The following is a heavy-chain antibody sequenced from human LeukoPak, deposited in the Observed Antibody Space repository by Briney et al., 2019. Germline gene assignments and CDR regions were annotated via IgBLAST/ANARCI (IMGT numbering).Heavy chain of an antibody. J-gene: IGHJ6*03. CDR2: ISSSGSTI. V-gene: IGHV3-11*01. CDR1: GFTFSDYY. CDR3: ARSLRVRGVPDYMDV. D-gene: IGHD3-10*01. Sequence: GGSLRLSFAATGFTFSDYYMSWIRQAPGKGLEWVSYISSSGSTIYYADSVKGRFTISRDNAKNSLYLQMNSLRAEDTAVYYCARSLRVRGVPDYMDVWGKGTTVTISS.